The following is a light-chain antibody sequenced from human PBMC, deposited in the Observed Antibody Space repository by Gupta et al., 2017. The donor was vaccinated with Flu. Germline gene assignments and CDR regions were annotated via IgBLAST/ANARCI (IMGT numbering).Light chain of an antibody. J-gene: IGLJ2*01. Sequence: QSALTQPASVSGSPGQSITISCTGTSSDVGGYYYVSWYHQHPVKAPKLMIYEVSNRPSGVSNRFSVSKSGNTASLTITGLQAEDEADYYCSSYTSSSTHVVFGGGTKLTVL. CDR3: SSYTSSSTHVV. CDR1: SSDVGGYYY. V-gene: IGLV2-14*01. CDR2: EVS.